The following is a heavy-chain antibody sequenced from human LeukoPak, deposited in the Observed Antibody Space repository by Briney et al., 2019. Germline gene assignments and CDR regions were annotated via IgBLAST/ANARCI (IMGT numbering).Heavy chain of an antibody. CDR1: GFSFSSYG. CDR2: IWYDGSNK. V-gene: IGHV3-33*06. Sequence: QPGGSLRLSCAASGFSFSSYGMHWVRQAPGKGLEWVAVIWYDGSNKYYADSVKGRFTISRDNSKNTLYLQMNSLRAEDTAVYYCAKSARGSGSYRYYYYMDVWGKGTTVTVSS. J-gene: IGHJ6*03. D-gene: IGHD3-10*01. CDR3: AKSARGSGSYRYYYYMDV.